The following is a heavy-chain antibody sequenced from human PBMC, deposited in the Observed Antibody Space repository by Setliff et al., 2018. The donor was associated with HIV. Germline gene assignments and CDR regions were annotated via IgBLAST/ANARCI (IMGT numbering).Heavy chain of an antibody. V-gene: IGHV4-34*01. CDR3: ARIFGDQGYYYGMDV. J-gene: IGHJ6*02. Sequence: SETLSLTCAVYGGSFSDNYWSWIRQSPGKGLEWIGSIYYSGSTYYNPSLKSRVTISVDTSKNQFSLKLSSVIAADTAVYYCARIFGDQGYYYGMDVWGQGTTVTVSS. CDR2: IYYSGST. CDR1: GGSFSDNY. D-gene: IGHD3-3*01.